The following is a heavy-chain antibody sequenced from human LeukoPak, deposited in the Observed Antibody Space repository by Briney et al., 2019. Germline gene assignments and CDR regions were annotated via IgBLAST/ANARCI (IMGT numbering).Heavy chain of an antibody. D-gene: IGHD2-2*01. CDR2: IYHSGST. Sequence: SETLSLTCTVSGGSISSSSYYWGWIRQPPGKGLEWIGYIYHSGSTYYNPSLKIRVTISVDRSKNQFSLKLSSVTAADTAVYYCARGGDGYCSSTSCYGPGYFDYWGQGTLVTVSS. CDR3: ARGGDGYCSSTSCYGPGYFDY. J-gene: IGHJ4*02. CDR1: GGSISSSSYY. V-gene: IGHV4-30-2*01.